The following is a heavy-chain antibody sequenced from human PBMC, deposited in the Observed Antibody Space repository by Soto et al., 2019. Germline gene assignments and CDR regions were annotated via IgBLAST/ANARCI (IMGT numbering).Heavy chain of an antibody. CDR1: GYTFTSYG. D-gene: IGHD6-19*01. CDR2: ISDYNGNK. V-gene: IGHV1-18*04. J-gene: IGHJ4*02. CDR3: ARDPSGWTDY. Sequence: ASVKVSCKACGYTFTSYGISWVRQAPGQVREWMGWISDYNGNKNYAQKLQGRVTMTTDTSTSTAYMELRSLRSDDTAVYYCARDPSGWTDYWGQGTLVTVSS.